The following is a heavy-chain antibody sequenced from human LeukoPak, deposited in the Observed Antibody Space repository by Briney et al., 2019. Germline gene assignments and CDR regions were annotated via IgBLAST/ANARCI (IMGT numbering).Heavy chain of an antibody. CDR1: GGSIRSGDYY. D-gene: IGHD5-12*01. J-gene: IGHJ4*02. Sequence: PSETLSLTCTISGGSIRSGDYYWSWIRQPPGKGLEWIGYIYYSGSTYYNPSLKSRVTISVAKPKNQFSLKLSSVTAADTAVYYCARFGRYSGYDKGFDYWGQGTLVTVSS. CDR3: ARFGRYSGYDKGFDY. V-gene: IGHV4-30-4*08. CDR2: IYYSGST.